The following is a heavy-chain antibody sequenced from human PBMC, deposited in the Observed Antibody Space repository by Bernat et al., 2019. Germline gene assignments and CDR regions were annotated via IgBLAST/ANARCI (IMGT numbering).Heavy chain of an antibody. CDR1: GFTFSSYA. Sequence: EVQLLESGGGLVQPGGSLRLSCAASGFTFSSYAMSWVRQAPGKGLEWVSAISGSGGSTYYADSVKGRLTIARDNSKNTRYLQMNSLRAEDTAVYYCAKVGYYGSGSYYNQRNWFDPWGQGTLVTVSS. J-gene: IGHJ5*02. CDR2: ISGSGGST. CDR3: AKVGYYGSGSYYNQRNWFDP. D-gene: IGHD3-10*01. V-gene: IGHV3-23*01.